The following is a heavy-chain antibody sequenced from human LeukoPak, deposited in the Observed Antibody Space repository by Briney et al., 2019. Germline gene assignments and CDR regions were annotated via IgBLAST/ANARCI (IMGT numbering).Heavy chain of an antibody. V-gene: IGHV2-26*01. D-gene: IGHD3-22*01. CDR1: GFSLSNARMG. Sequence: SGPVLVKPTETLTLTCTVSGFSLSNARMGVSWIRQPPGKALEWLAHISSNDEKSYSTSLKSRLTISKDTSKSQVVLTMTNMDPVDTATYYCARIDYDSSGYYFPFDPWGQGTLVTVSS. J-gene: IGHJ5*02. CDR2: ISSNDEK. CDR3: ARIDYDSSGYYFPFDP.